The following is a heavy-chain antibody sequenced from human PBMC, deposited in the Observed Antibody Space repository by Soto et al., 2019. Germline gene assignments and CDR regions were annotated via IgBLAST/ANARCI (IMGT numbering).Heavy chain of an antibody. CDR2: ISAYNGNT. J-gene: IGHJ6*03. D-gene: IGHD3-10*01. Sequence: QVQLVQSGAEVKKPGASVKVSCKASGYTFTSYGISRVRQAPGQGLEWMGWISAYNGNTNYAQKLQGRVTMTTDTSTSTAYMELRSLRSDDTAVYYCARGKVRRVISSGPYYMDVWGKGTTVTVSS. V-gene: IGHV1-18*01. CDR1: GYTFTSYG. CDR3: ARGKVRRVISSGPYYMDV.